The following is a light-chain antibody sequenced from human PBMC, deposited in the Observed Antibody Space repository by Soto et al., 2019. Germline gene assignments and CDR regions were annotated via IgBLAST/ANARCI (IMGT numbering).Light chain of an antibody. V-gene: IGKV3-15*01. CDR3: QQYSAWLRT. CDR2: GAS. J-gene: IGKJ1*01. CDR1: QSVSTN. Sequence: EIVMTQSPDTLSVSPGERATLSCRASQSVSTNLAWYQQKPGQATMLLLYGASTRATGIPARFSSSGSGKEFTLTIRSLQSEDFAVYYCQQYSAWLRTLGQGDKVELK.